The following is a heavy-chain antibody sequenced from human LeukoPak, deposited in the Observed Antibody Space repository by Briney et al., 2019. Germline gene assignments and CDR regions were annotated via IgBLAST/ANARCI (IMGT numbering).Heavy chain of an antibody. CDR2: INHSGST. Sequence: SETLSLTCAVYGGSFSGYYWSWIRRPPGKGLEWIGEINHSGSTNYNPSLKSRVTISVDTSKNQFSLKLSSVTAADTAVYYCARFCSSTSCYYNYWGQGTLVTVSS. V-gene: IGHV4-34*01. D-gene: IGHD2-2*01. CDR3: ARFCSSTSCYYNY. CDR1: GGSFSGYY. J-gene: IGHJ4*02.